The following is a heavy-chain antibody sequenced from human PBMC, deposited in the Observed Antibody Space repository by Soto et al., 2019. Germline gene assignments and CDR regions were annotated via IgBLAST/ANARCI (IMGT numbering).Heavy chain of an antibody. J-gene: IGHJ3*02. CDR3: ASRYTGYDAFDI. CDR1: GGTFSSYT. Sequence: SVKVSCKASGGTFSSYTIIWVRQAPGQGLEWMGRIIPILGIANYAQKFQGRVTITADKSTSTAYMELSSLRSEDTAVYYCASRYTGYDAFDIWGQGTMVTVSS. V-gene: IGHV1-69*02. CDR2: IIPILGIA. D-gene: IGHD2-2*02.